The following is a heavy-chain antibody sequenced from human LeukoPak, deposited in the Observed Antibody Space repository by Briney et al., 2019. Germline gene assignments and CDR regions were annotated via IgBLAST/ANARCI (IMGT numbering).Heavy chain of an antibody. Sequence: GGSLRLSCAVSGFTFSSYGMHWVRQAPGKGLEWVAFIRYDGSNKYYADSVKGRFTISRDNSKNTLYLQMNSLRAEDTAVYYCAKDSSAYCGGDCSNFDYWGQGTLVTVSS. D-gene: IGHD2-21*02. J-gene: IGHJ4*02. CDR3: AKDSSAYCGGDCSNFDY. CDR2: IRYDGSNK. V-gene: IGHV3-30*02. CDR1: GFTFSSYG.